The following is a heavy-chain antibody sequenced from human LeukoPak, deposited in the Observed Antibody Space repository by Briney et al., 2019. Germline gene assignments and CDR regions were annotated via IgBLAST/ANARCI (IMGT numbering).Heavy chain of an antibody. CDR3: AREHGVRGLISHDAFDI. J-gene: IGHJ3*02. Sequence: PGGSLRLSCAPSGFTFRSYWMHWVRQGSGKGLVWVSRINSDGSTTSYADSVKGRFTISRDNAKNTLYLQMNSLRAEDTAVSYCAREHGVRGLISHDAFDIWGQGTMVTVSS. D-gene: IGHD3-10*01. CDR2: INSDGSTT. V-gene: IGHV3-74*01. CDR1: GFTFRSYW.